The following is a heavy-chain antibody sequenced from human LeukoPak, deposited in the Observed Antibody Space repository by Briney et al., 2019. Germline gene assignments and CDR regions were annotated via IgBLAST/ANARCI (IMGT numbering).Heavy chain of an antibody. J-gene: IGHJ4*02. Sequence: GGSLRLSCAASGFTFSSYAMGWVRQAPGKGLEWVSAISGSGGSTYYADSVKGRFTISRDNSKNTLYLQMNSLRAEDAAVYYCAKAGQYYYDSSGYRRRSYYFDYWGQGTLVTVSS. V-gene: IGHV3-23*01. D-gene: IGHD3-22*01. CDR3: AKAGQYYYDSSGYRRRSYYFDY. CDR1: GFTFSSYA. CDR2: ISGSGGST.